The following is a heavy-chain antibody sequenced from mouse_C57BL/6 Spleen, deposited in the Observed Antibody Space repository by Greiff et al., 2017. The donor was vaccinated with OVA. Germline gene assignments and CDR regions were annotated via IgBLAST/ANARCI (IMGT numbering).Heavy chain of an antibody. J-gene: IGHJ4*01. CDR2: IYPGDGDT. CDR3: ARSEGSSYYAMDY. Sequence: VQLQQSGPELVKPGASVKISCKASGYAFSSSWMNWVKKRPGKGLEWIGRIYPGDGDTNYNGKFKGKATLTADKSSSTAYMQLSSLTSEDSAVYFCARSEGSSYYAMDYWGQGTSVTVSS. CDR1: GYAFSSSW. V-gene: IGHV1-82*01. D-gene: IGHD1-1*01.